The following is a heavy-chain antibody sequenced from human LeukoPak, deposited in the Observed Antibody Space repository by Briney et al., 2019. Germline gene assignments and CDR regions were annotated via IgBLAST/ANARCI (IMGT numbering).Heavy chain of an antibody. Sequence: SETLSLTCTVSGDSISSDDYYWSWIRQPAGKGLEWIGRFSASGNSNYNPSLKSRVTISVDTSKNQFSLRLSSVTAADTAVYYCARAELLWFGADAFDIWGQGTMVTVSS. CDR3: ARAELLWFGADAFDI. CDR1: GDSISSDDYY. D-gene: IGHD3-10*01. J-gene: IGHJ3*02. CDR2: FSASGNS. V-gene: IGHV4-61*02.